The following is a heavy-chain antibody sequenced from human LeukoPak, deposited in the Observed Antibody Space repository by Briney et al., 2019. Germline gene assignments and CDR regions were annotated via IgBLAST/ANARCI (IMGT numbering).Heavy chain of an antibody. CDR2: MNPNSGNT. D-gene: IGHD2-8*02. V-gene: IGHV1-8*01. J-gene: IGHJ6*02. Sequence: ASVTVSCKASGYTFIIYDINWVRQATGQGLEWMGWMNPNSGNTDYAEKFQGRVTMTSNTSVSTAYMELSSLRSDDTAVYYCARGRAGSGYYYGTDVWGQGTTVTVSS. CDR1: GYTFIIYD. CDR3: ARGRAGSGYYYGTDV.